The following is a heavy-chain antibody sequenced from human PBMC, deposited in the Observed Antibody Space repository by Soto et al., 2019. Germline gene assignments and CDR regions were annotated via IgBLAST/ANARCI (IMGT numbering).Heavy chain of an antibody. CDR3: AKVNDNKWNMIFAQ. D-gene: IGHD1-1*01. J-gene: IGHJ4*02. Sequence: GGSLRLSCAASGFTFDDYAMHWVRQAPGKGLEWVSGISWNSGSIGYADSVKGRFTISRDNAKNTLYLQMNSLRAEDTAVYYCAKVNDNKWNMIFAQWGQGALVTVS. V-gene: IGHV3-9*01. CDR2: ISWNSGSI. CDR1: GFTFDDYA.